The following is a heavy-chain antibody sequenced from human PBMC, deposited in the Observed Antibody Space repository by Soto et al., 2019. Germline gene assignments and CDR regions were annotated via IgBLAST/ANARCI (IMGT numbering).Heavy chain of an antibody. J-gene: IGHJ6*03. D-gene: IGHD6-6*01. CDR1: GGTFSSYA. CDR3: ARANGAARVYYYYYYMDV. V-gene: IGHV1-69*05. CDR2: IIPIFGTA. Sequence: SVKVSCKASGGTFSSYAISWVRQAPGQGLEWMGGIIPIFGTANYAQKFQGRVTMTRNNSTSTAYMELSSLRSEDTAVYYCARANGAARVYYYYYYMDVWGKGTTVTVSS.